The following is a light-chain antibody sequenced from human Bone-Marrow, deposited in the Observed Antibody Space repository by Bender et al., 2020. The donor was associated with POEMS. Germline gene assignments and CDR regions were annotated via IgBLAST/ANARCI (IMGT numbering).Light chain of an antibody. CDR3: GTWDTSLGFIYV. Sequence: QSVLTQPPSVSAAPGQKVTISCSGSSSNIGKNYVSWYQQLPGTAPKLLIFDNGKRPSGIPDRFSGYKSGTSATLDITGLQTGDEADYYCGTWDTSLGFIYVFGTGTKVTVL. V-gene: IGLV1-51*01. CDR2: DNG. J-gene: IGLJ1*01. CDR1: SSNIGKNY.